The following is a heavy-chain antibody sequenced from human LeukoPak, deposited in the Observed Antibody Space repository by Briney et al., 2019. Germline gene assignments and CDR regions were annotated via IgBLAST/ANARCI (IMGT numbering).Heavy chain of an antibody. Sequence: ASVKVSCKASGYTFTGYYINWVRQAPGQGLERMGWINPNSGGTNYPQKFQGRVTMTSDTSISTAYMELTSLRSDDSAVYYCARKSAVRSTSEFDFWGQGTLVTVSS. CDR2: INPNSGGT. J-gene: IGHJ4*02. D-gene: IGHD2-2*01. V-gene: IGHV1-2*02. CDR3: ARKSAVRSTSEFDF. CDR1: GYTFTGYY.